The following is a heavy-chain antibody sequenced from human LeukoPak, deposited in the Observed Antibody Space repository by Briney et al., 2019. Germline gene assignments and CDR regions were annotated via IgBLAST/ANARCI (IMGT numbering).Heavy chain of an antibody. CDR2: IYYSGST. CDR3: ARDLRLYGMDV. V-gene: IGHV4-39*07. D-gene: IGHD3-3*01. J-gene: IGHJ6*02. CDR1: GGSISSSSYY. Sequence: SETLSLTCTVSGGSISSSSYYWGWIRQPPGKGLEWIGSIYYSGSTYYNPSLKSRVTISVDTSKNQFSLKLSSVTAADTAVYYCARDLRLYGMDVWGQGTTVTVSS.